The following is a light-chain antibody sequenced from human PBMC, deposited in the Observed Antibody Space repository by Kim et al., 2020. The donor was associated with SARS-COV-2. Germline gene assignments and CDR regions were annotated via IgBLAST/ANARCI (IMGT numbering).Light chain of an antibody. J-gene: IGKJ1*01. V-gene: IGKV1-16*02. Sequence: ASVGDRVTITCRASQGIRSYLAWFQQKPGKAPKALIYGASNLHSGVPSKFSGSGSGTDFTLTISGLQTEDFATYYCQQYNSYPQTFGQGTKVDIK. CDR1: QGIRSY. CDR3: QQYNSYPQT. CDR2: GAS.